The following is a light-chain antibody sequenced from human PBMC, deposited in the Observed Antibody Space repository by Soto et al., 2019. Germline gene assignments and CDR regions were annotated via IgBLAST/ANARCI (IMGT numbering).Light chain of an antibody. V-gene: IGLV1-44*01. Sequence: QSVLTQPPSVSGAPGQRVTIACTGSSSNIGSNTVNWYQQLPGTAPKLFIYSNNQRPSGVPDRFSGSKSGTSASLAISGLQSLDIADYYCADWFASRTVYVFGTENMVPGL. J-gene: IGLJ1*01. CDR2: SNN. CDR1: SSNIGSNT. CDR3: ADWFASRTVYV.